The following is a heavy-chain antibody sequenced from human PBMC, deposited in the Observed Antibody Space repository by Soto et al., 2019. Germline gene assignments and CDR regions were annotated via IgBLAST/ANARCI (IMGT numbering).Heavy chain of an antibody. Sequence: QIQLVQSGAEVKKPGASVKVSCKASGYIFTSQGISWVRQAPGQGLEWMGWISTYNGNPNYAQKLQGRVTMTTNTHTTTAFLELRSLTSDDTAVYYCARGRTRALDYWGQGTPVIVSS. CDR1: GYIFTSQG. CDR3: ARGRTRALDY. J-gene: IGHJ4*02. V-gene: IGHV1-18*01. CDR2: ISTYNGNP. D-gene: IGHD1-7*01.